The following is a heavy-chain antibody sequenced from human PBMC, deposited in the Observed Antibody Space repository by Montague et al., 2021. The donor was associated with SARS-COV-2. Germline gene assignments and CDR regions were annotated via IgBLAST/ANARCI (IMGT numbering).Heavy chain of an antibody. J-gene: IGHJ4*03. D-gene: IGHD3-10*01. CDR1: GGSISSYY. Sequence: SETLSLTCTVSGGSISSYYWSWIRQPPGKGLEWIGYIYYSGSTNYNPSLKSRVTISVDTSKNQFSLKLSSVTAADTAVYYCARVKGGYYCGLGLSAHFDYWGQGALVTVSS. CDR2: IYYSGST. V-gene: IGHV4-59*01. CDR3: ARVKGGYYCGLGLSAHFDY.